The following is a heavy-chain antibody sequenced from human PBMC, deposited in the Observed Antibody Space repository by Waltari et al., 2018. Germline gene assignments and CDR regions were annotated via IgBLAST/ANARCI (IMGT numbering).Heavy chain of an antibody. D-gene: IGHD5-12*01. CDR2: ISSTTRNI. J-gene: IGHJ4*02. CDR1: GFRFRYCS. Sequence: EVQLVESGGDLAQPGGSLRLSGAASGFRFRYCSINWVRQAPGKGMEWLSYISSTTRNIYYADSVKGRFTISRDNAENSVYLQMNSLRDEDTAVYYCARVGDSGYVSDYWGQGTLVTVSS. CDR3: ARVGDSGYVSDY. V-gene: IGHV3-48*02.